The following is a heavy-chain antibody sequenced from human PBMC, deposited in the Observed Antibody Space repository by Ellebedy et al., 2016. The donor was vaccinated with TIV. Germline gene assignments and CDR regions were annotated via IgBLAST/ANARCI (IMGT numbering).Heavy chain of an antibody. CDR3: ARWDSGACRD. CDR2: TKNRANSYTI. V-gene: IGHV3-72*01. Sequence: GESLKISCAASGFTFSDHYMDWVRLAPGKGLEWIGRTKNRANSYTIEYAASVKGRFTIPRDDSKNSVYLQMNSLKTEDTALYYCARWDSGACRDWGQGTLVTVSS. J-gene: IGHJ4*02. D-gene: IGHD2-8*02. CDR1: GFTFSDHY.